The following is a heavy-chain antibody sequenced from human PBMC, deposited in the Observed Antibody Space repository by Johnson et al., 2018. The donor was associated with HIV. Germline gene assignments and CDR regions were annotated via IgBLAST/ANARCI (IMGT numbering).Heavy chain of an antibody. CDR3: ARSGLYLSYAFDI. D-gene: IGHD6-19*01. CDR1: GFSVSSNY. CDR2: IYSGGST. Sequence: VQLVESGGGLVQPGGSLRLSCAASGFSVSSNYMTWVRQGPGKGLEWVSVIYSGGSTYYADSVKGRFTSSRDNSKNTLYLQMNSLRAEDTAVYYCARSGLYLSYAFDIWGQGTMVTVSS. J-gene: IGHJ3*02. V-gene: IGHV3-66*01.